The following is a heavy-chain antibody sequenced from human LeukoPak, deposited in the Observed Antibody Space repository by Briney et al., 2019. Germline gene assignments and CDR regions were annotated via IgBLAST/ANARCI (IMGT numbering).Heavy chain of an antibody. CDR1: GYSFTRYF. D-gene: IGHD6-13*01. V-gene: IGHV1-46*01. J-gene: IGHJ6*02. CDR3: ARNRGSSSPGEYGMDV. CDR2: IIPSDGST. Sequence: ASVKVSCKASGYSFTRYFIHWVRQAPGQGLEWMGIIIPSDGSTSYAQKFQGRVTMTRDTSTSTAYMELRSLRSDDTAVYYCARNRGSSSPGEYGMDVWGQGTTVTVSS.